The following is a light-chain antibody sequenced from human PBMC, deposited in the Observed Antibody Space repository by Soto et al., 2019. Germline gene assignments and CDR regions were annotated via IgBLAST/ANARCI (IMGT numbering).Light chain of an antibody. J-gene: IGKJ5*01. V-gene: IGKV1-33*01. CDR1: QDINIH. CDR2: DAS. Sequence: DIQMTQAPSSLFASVGDRVTITCQATQDINIHLNWYQQKPGKAPNLLIYDASNLEIGVPSRFSASGSGTHFTFTISSLQTEDIGTYYCQQYDILPITFGRGTRLEIK. CDR3: QQYDILPIT.